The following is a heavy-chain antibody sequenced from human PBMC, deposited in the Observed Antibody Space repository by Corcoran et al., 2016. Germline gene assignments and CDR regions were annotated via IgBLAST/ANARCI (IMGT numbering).Heavy chain of an antibody. CDR2: INSDGSTT. D-gene: IGHD2-21*02. CDR1: GFSFRNYW. CDR3: ARELPLDY. V-gene: IGHV3-74*01. J-gene: IGHJ4*02. Sequence: EVQLVESGGGLVQPGGSLRLSCAASGFSFRNYWMHWVRQAPGKGLVWVSRINSDGSTTNYADSVKGRFTISRDNAKNTLFLQMNSLRPEDTAVYYCARELPLDYWGQGTLVTVSS.